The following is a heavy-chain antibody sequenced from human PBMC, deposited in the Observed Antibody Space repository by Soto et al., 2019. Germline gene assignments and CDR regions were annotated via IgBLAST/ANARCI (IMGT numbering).Heavy chain of an antibody. CDR2: IKQDGSEK. Sequence: GGSLRLSCAASGFTFSSYWMSWVRQAPGKGLEWVANIKQDGSEKYYVDSVKGRFTISRDNAKNSLYLQMNSLRAEDTAVYYCARGYDFWSGYYRYYYMDVWGKGTTVTVSS. V-gene: IGHV3-7*01. CDR1: GFTFSSYW. J-gene: IGHJ6*03. D-gene: IGHD3-3*01. CDR3: ARGYDFWSGYYRYYYMDV.